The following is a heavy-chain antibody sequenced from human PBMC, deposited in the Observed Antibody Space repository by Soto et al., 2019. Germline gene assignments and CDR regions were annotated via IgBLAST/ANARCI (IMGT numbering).Heavy chain of an antibody. CDR1: GFTFGGFA. J-gene: IGHJ3*02. CDR2: ISGSGGST. V-gene: IGHV3-23*01. Sequence: GGFLRLSCGASGFTFGGFAMSWVRQAKGKGLEWVSAISGSGGSTYYADSVKGRFTISRDNSKNTLYLQMNSLRAEDTAVYYCAKDGEDIVVVVAATGSGGFDIWGQGTMVTVSS. CDR3: AKDGEDIVVVVAATGSGGFDI. D-gene: IGHD2-15*01.